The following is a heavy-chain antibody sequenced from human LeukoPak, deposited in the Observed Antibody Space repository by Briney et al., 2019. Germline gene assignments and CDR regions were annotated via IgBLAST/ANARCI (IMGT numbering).Heavy chain of an antibody. Sequence: SETVSLTCAVSGYSISSGYYWGWIRQPPGKGLEWIGSIYHSGSTYYNPSLKSRVTISVDTSKNQFSLKLSSVTAADTAVYYCAREGNSGSYFKGEDFDYWGQGTLVTVSS. D-gene: IGHD1-26*01. J-gene: IGHJ4*02. CDR3: AREGNSGSYFKGEDFDY. CDR2: IYHSGST. CDR1: GYSISSGYY. V-gene: IGHV4-38-2*02.